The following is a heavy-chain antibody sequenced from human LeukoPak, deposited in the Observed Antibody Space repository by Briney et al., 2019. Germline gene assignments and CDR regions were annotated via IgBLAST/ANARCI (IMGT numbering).Heavy chain of an antibody. CDR2: VHYKGST. D-gene: IGHD3/OR15-3a*01. V-gene: IGHV4-59*01. Sequence: PSETLSLTCTVSGGSISNYYWSGIRQPPGEGLEWIGYVHYKGSTNYSPSLKSRVTISVDTSKNQFSLRLSSVAAADTAVYYCARGPWTFDYWGQGTLVTVSS. CDR3: ARGPWTFDY. CDR1: GGSISNYY. J-gene: IGHJ4*02.